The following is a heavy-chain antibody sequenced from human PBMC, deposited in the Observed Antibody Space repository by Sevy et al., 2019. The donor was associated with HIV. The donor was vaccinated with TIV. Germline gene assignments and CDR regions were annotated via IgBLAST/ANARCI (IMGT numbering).Heavy chain of an antibody. CDR3: VRGPNCGVGGCQQISPYCLDV. V-gene: IGHV3-72*01. Sequence: GGSLRLSCAASGFTFSDHYVDWVRQAPGKGLEWVGRIRNRPNSYTTEYAASVKGRFTISRADSRNSVYLQMNSLKTQGSAVYYCVRGPNCGVGGCQQISPYCLDVWGKGATVTVSS. CDR1: GFTFSDHY. D-gene: IGHD2-15*01. J-gene: IGHJ6*03. CDR2: IRNRPNSYTT.